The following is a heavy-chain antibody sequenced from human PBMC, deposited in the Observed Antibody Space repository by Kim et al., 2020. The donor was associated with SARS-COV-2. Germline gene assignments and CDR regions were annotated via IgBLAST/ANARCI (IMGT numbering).Heavy chain of an antibody. V-gene: IGHV3-74*03. CDR2: T. J-gene: IGHJ5*02. Sequence: TTYADSVKGRFTISRDNAKNTLYLQMNSLRAEDTAVYYCARAIERNWFDPWGQGTLVTVSS. D-gene: IGHD2-2*02. CDR3: ARAIERNWFDP.